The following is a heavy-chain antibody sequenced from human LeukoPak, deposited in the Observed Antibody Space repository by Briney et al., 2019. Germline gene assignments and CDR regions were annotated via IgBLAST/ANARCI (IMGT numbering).Heavy chain of an antibody. CDR1: GASFSSGDQY. D-gene: IGHD3-22*01. CDR2: IHPSGRL. Sequence: SQTLSLTCTVSGASFSSGDQYWNWLRQRAGKGLEWIGSIHPSGRLYNNPSLESRVTISIDTSKNQFSLNLNSVTAADTAVYFCSRGLDSRKLGYWGQGTLVTVSS. CDR3: SRGLDSRKLGY. J-gene: IGHJ4*02. V-gene: IGHV4-31*03.